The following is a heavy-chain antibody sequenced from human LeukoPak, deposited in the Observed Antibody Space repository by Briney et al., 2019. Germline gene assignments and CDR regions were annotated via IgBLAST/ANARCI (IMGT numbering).Heavy chain of an antibody. CDR1: GFTFRTHS. D-gene: IGHD3/OR15-3a*01. Sequence: HPGGSLRLSCAASGFTFRTHSMNWVRQAPGKGLEWVSYISTSGSRNIYYADSVKGRFTISRDNAKNSLFLQMNSLRAEDTAVYYCAFFRVGLAEYFEHWGQGTLVTVSS. CDR3: AFFRVGLAEYFEH. V-gene: IGHV3-48*01. CDR2: ISTSGSRNI. J-gene: IGHJ1*01.